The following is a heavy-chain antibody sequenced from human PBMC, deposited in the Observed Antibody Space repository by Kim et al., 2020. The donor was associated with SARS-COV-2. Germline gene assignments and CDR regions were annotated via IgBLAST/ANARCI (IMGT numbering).Heavy chain of an antibody. V-gene: IGHV1-69*04. CDR3: ARLDGSGSYYGYYYYYGMDV. Sequence: SVKVSCKASGGTFSSYAISWVRQAPGQGLEWMGRIIPILGIANYAQKFQGRVTITADKSTSTAYMELSSLRSEDTAVYYCARLDGSGSYYGYYYYYGMDVWGQGTTVTVSS. D-gene: IGHD3-10*01. J-gene: IGHJ6*02. CDR2: IIPILGIA. CDR1: GGTFSSYA.